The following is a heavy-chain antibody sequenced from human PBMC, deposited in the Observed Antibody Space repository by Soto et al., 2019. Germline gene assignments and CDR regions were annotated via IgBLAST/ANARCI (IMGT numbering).Heavy chain of an antibody. Sequence: PGGSLRLSCAASGFTFSSYAMSWVRQAPGKGLEWVSSISGSGGTTYYTDSVKGRFTISRDNSKNTLYLQMNSLRVEDTAEYYCARGYTNIDQWGQGTLVTVSS. J-gene: IGHJ5*02. D-gene: IGHD5-18*01. CDR1: GFTFSSYA. CDR2: ISGSGGTT. CDR3: ARGYTNIDQ. V-gene: IGHV3-23*01.